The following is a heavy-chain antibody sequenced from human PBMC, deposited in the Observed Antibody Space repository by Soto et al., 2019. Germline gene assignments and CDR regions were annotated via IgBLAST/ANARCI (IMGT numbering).Heavy chain of an antibody. CDR3: ARYVGSTAFDI. Sequence: QVQLVQSGAEVKKPGASVKVSCKASGYTFTSYGISWVRQAPGQGLEWMGWISAYHGNTNYALKLKGRVTTTTDTRTSAAYMELRRLRAEETAVYYCARYVGSTAFDIWCQGTMVTVSS. D-gene: IGHD3-10*01. CDR1: GYTFTSYG. V-gene: IGHV1-18*01. J-gene: IGHJ3*02. CDR2: ISAYHGNT.